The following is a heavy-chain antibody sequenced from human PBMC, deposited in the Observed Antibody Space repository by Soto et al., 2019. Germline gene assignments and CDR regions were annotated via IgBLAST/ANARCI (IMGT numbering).Heavy chain of an antibody. D-gene: IGHD2-2*01. CDR1: GFTFNTYA. CDR2: ISYDGSNK. J-gene: IGHJ6*02. Sequence: QVQLVESGGGGVQPGRSLRLSCAASGFTFNTYAMHWVRQAPGKGLEWVAVISYDGSNKYYADSVKGRLTISRDNSKNTLYLQMNSLRGEDTAVYYCAKGQHCSSTSCYFYYYGMDVWGQGTTVAVSS. CDR3: AKGQHCSSTSCYFYYYGMDV. V-gene: IGHV3-30*18.